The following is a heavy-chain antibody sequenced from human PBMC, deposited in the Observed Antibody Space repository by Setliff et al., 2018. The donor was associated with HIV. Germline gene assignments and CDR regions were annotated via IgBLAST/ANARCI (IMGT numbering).Heavy chain of an antibody. CDR3: ARRGDGYNYYWYFDI. Sequence: LSETLSLTCAVSGYSISSAYYWGWIRQPPGKGLEWIGSIYHSGGTYYNPSLKSRVTISVDTSKNQFSLKLSSVTAADTAVYYCARRGDGYNYYWYFDIWGRGTLVTVSS. CDR2: IYHSGGT. CDR1: GYSISSAYY. V-gene: IGHV4-38-2*01. J-gene: IGHJ2*01. D-gene: IGHD5-12*01.